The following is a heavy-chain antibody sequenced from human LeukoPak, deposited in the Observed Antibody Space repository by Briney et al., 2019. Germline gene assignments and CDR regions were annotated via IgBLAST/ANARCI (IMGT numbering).Heavy chain of an antibody. J-gene: IGHJ4*02. D-gene: IGHD3-3*02. V-gene: IGHV1-2*02. CDR1: GYTFSDFY. Sequence: ASVTVSCKASGYTFSDFYIHWVRHPPGQGLEYVGWITPKSGDTYSPQRFQGRVTMTRDASISTAYMELSSLRSDDTAVYFCARVRLADERAWAYWGQGTLVTVSS. CDR2: ITPKSGDT. CDR3: ARVRLADERAWAY.